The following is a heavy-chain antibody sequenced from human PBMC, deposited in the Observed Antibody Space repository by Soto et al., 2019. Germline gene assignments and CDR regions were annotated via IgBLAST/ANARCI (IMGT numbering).Heavy chain of an antibody. CDR2: INPYSGGT. CDR3: ARPKALETATIWDWFAP. J-gene: IGHJ5*02. V-gene: IGHV1-2*02. CDR1: GCTFSGYY. Sequence: ASVKVSFKASGCTFSGYYMHWVRQSSGQGLEWMGWINPYSGGTNYAQKFQGRVNMTRDTSISTAYMELSRLRSDDTAVYYCARPKALETATIWDWFAPWSQGTQVTVSS. D-gene: IGHD5-12*01.